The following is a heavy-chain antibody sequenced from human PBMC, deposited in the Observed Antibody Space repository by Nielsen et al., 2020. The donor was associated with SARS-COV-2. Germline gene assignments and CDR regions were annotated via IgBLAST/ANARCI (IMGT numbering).Heavy chain of an antibody. D-gene: IGHD3-10*01. CDR3: ARAPAYYYGSGSYYNLDY. J-gene: IGHJ4*02. V-gene: IGHV3-33*01. Sequence: GGSLRLSCAASGFTFSSYGMHWVRQAPGKGLEWVAVIWYDGSNKYYADSVKGRFTISRDNSKNTLYLQMNSLRAEDTAVYYCARAPAYYYGSGSYYNLDYWGQGTLVTVSS. CDR2: IWYDGSNK. CDR1: GFTFSSYG.